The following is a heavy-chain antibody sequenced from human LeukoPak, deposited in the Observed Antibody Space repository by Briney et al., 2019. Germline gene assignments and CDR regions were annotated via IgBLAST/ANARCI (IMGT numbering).Heavy chain of an antibody. J-gene: IGHJ4*02. V-gene: IGHV4-39*01. Sequence: SEALSLTCTVSGGATSSSNYYWAWIRHPPGKALEWMGSIFYSGTTHYNSSLKSRVTISIDTSKNQFSLKLSSVTAADTAVYYCARLSNYGGHSGDGYWGQGTLVTVSS. D-gene: IGHD4-23*01. CDR3: ARLSNYGGHSGDGY. CDR2: IFYSGTT. CDR1: GGATSSSNYY.